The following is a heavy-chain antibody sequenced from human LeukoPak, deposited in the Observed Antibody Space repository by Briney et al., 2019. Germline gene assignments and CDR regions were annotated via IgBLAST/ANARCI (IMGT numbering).Heavy chain of an antibody. V-gene: IGHV3-23*01. CDR2: ISGSGGST. Sequence: PGGSLRLSCAASGFTFNSYAMSWVRQAPGKGLEWVSAISGSGGSTYYADSVKGRFTISRDNSKNTLYLQMNSLRAEDTAVYYCARDRDVLRFLEWLRSYYYYGMDVWGQGTTVTVSS. CDR3: ARDRDVLRFLEWLRSYYYYGMDV. CDR1: GFTFNSYA. D-gene: IGHD3-3*01. J-gene: IGHJ6*02.